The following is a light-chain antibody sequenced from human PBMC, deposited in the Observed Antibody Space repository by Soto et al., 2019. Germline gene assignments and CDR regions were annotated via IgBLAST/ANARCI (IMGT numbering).Light chain of an antibody. CDR3: SSYTSSSTLV. Sequence: QSALTQPASVSGSPGQSITISCTGTSSDVGRYNYVSWYQQHPGKAPKLMIYGVTNRPSGVSDRFSGSKSVNTASLTISGLQAEDEGEYYCSSYTSSSTLVFGGGTKVTVL. CDR1: SSDVGRYNY. CDR2: GVT. V-gene: IGLV2-14*01. J-gene: IGLJ2*01.